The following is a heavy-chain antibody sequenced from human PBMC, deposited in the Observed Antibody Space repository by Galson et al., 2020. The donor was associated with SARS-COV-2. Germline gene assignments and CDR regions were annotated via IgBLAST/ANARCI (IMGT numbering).Heavy chain of an antibody. J-gene: IGHJ4*02. CDR3: MRDGLNDFWGWTLPW. D-gene: IGHD3-3*01. Sequence: SETLSLTCTVSGYSITNNYYWGWIRQSPGKGLEWIGSIHHSGTTYYSPSLKTRVSISRDTSKNQISLKLSSVTAADTAVYYCMRDGLNDFWGWTLPWWGQGTLVTVSS. CDR1: GYSITNNYY. V-gene: IGHV4-38-2*02. CDR2: IHHSGTT.